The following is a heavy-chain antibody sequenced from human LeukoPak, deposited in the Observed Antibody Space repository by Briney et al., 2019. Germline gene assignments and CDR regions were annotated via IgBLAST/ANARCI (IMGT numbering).Heavy chain of an antibody. V-gene: IGHV3-48*03. J-gene: IGHJ6*03. CDR1: GFTFSGYE. CDR2: ISSSGSTI. CDR3: AGFGDPTVTTGEYYYMDV. Sequence: GGSLRLSCAASGFTFSGYEMNWVRQAPGKGLEWVSYISSSGSTIYYADSVKGRFTISRDNAKNSLYLQMNSLRAEDTAVYYCAGFGDPTVTTGEYYYMDVWGKGTTVTVSS. D-gene: IGHD4-17*01.